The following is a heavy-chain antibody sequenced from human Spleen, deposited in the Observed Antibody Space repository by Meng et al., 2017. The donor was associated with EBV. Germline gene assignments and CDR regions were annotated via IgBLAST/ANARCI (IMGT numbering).Heavy chain of an antibody. CDR2: MHHSGST. CDR1: GVSISSGGYS. Sequence: QLQLQEAGSGLVKSSQNLSLTCAVSGVSISSGGYSWSWIRQPPGKGLEWIGYMHHSGSTYNNPSLKSRVTISVDTSKNQFSLKLSSVTAADTAVYYCARGALLTSPGGTFDIWGRGTMVTVSS. J-gene: IGHJ3*02. V-gene: IGHV4-30-2*01. D-gene: IGHD1-14*01. CDR3: ARGALLTSPGGTFDI.